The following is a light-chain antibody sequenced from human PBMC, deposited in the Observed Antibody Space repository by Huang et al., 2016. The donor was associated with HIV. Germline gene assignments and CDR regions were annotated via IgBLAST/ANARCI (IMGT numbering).Light chain of an antibody. CDR2: LTS. V-gene: IGKV2-28*01. J-gene: IGKJ2*01. Sequence: EIVMTQSPLSLPVSPGQPASISCTSSQNLLHSSGHNRLDWYLQKPGQSPQLLILLTSNRASGVPDKFTGSGSGSNFTLSINKVQPDDVGIYYYMQGLQTPPTFGQGTKLEI. CDR3: MQGLQTPPT. CDR1: QNLLHSSGHNR.